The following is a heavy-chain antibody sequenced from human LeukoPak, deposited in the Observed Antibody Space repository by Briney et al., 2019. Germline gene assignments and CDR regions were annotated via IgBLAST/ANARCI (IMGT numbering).Heavy chain of an antibody. Sequence: GGSLRLSCAASGFTFNNYAMSWVRQAPGKGLEWVSAISGSGGSTYYADSVKGRFTISRDNSKNTLYLQMNSLRAEDTAVYYCATRLYFGVAPPSDYWGQGTLVTVSS. CDR1: GFTFNNYA. V-gene: IGHV3-23*01. J-gene: IGHJ4*02. CDR3: ATRLYFGVAPPSDY. D-gene: IGHD3-3*01. CDR2: ISGSGGST.